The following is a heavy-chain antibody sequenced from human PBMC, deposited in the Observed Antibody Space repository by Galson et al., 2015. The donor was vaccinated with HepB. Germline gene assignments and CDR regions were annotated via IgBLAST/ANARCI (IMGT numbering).Heavy chain of an antibody. CDR1: GFTFSSYS. CDR2: ISSSSSYI. Sequence: SLRLSCAASGFTFSSYSMNWVRQAPGKGLEWVSSISSSSSYIYYADSVKGRFTISRDNAKNSLYLQMNSLRAEDTAVYYCARDYSSHFNYYYYGMDVWGQGTTVTVSS. CDR3: ARDYSSHFNYYYYGMDV. D-gene: IGHD6-13*01. V-gene: IGHV3-21*01. J-gene: IGHJ6*02.